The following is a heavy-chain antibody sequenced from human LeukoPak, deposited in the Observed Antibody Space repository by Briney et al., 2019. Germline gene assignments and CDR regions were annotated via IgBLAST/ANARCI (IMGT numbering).Heavy chain of an antibody. CDR3: ARAPYSSSWYHSPYFDY. V-gene: IGHV4-38-2*02. CDR1: GYSISSGYY. J-gene: IGHJ4*02. CDR2: IHHSGNI. D-gene: IGHD6-13*01. Sequence: PSETLSLTCTVSGYSISSGYYWGWIRQSPGKGLEWIGNIHHSGNIYYNVSLKSRVTISVDTSKNQFSLKLSSVTAADTAVYYCARAPYSSSWYHSPYFDYWGQGTLVTVSS.